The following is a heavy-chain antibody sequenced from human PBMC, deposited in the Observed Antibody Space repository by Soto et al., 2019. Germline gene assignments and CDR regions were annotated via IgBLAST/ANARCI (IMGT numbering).Heavy chain of an antibody. D-gene: IGHD2-2*01. V-gene: IGHV3-30*18. CDR1: GFTFSNYA. CDR2: ISYDGDNE. Sequence: QVQLVESGGGVVQPGRSLRLSCAASGFTFSNYAMHWVRQAPGKGLEWLAIISYDGDNEYYADSVRGRFTISRDNSKNTLYLQTNNLRHEDTAVYYCAKEGGPVYCNSPSCSAKHFDYWGQGTLVTVSS. CDR3: AKEGGPVYCNSPSCSAKHFDY. J-gene: IGHJ4*02.